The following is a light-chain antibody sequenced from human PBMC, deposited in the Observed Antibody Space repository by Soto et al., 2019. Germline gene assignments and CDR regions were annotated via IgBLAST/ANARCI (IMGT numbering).Light chain of an antibody. CDR2: GAS. CDR3: QQYGSSPTT. CDR1: HSVSSSY. Sequence: EIALTKSPCTLSWPPGARATLSCRASHSVSSSYLAWYQQQPGQAPRLLIFGASIRATGVPDRFSGSGSGTDFTLPISRLEPEDFAVYHCQQYGSSPTTFGQGT. V-gene: IGKV3-20*01. J-gene: IGKJ1*01.